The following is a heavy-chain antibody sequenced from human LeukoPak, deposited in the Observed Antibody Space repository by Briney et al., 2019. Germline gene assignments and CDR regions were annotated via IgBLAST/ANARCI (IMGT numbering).Heavy chain of an antibody. Sequence: SETLSLTCTVSGGSISSYYWSWIRQPPGKGLEWIGYIYYSGSTNYNPSLKSRVTISVDTSKNQFSLELSSVTAADTAVYYCARDYLVYDSSGWSAFDIWGQGTMVTVSS. D-gene: IGHD3-22*01. CDR3: ARDYLVYDSSGWSAFDI. V-gene: IGHV4-59*01. CDR2: IYYSGST. CDR1: GGSISSYY. J-gene: IGHJ3*02.